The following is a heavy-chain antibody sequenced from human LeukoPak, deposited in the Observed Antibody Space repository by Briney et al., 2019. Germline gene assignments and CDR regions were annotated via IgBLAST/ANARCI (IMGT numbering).Heavy chain of an antibody. V-gene: IGHV4-4*07. D-gene: IGHD3-22*01. CDR3: ARHPGIVVVPRYYFDY. CDR2: IYTSGST. Sequence: SETLSLTCTVSGGSISSYYWSWIRQPAGKGLEWIGRIYTSGSTYYNPSLKSRVTISVDTSKNQFSLKLSSVTAADTAVYYCARHPGIVVVPRYYFDYWGQGTLVTVSS. CDR1: GGSISSYY. J-gene: IGHJ4*02.